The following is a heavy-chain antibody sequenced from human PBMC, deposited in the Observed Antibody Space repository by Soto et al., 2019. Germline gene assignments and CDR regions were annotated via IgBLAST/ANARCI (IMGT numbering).Heavy chain of an antibody. CDR1: GGSFIGYY. CDR3: ARGISGSSGFDY. D-gene: IGHD3-10*01. Sequence: TSETLSLTCTVYGGSFIGYYWTWIRQPPGKGLEWIGEILYTGSTNYNPSLKSRLTMSVDTSKNQFSLNLASVTAADTSVYYCARGISGSSGFDYWGQGTLVTVSS. V-gene: IGHV4-34*01. CDR2: ILYTGST. J-gene: IGHJ4*02.